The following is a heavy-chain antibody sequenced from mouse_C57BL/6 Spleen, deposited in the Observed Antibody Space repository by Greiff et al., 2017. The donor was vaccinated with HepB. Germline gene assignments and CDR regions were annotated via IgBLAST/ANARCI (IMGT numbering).Heavy chain of an antibody. D-gene: IGHD1-1*01. CDR1: GYAFSSSW. Sequence: LVESGPELVKPGASVKISCKASGYAFSSSWMNWVKQRPGKGLEWIGRIYPGDGDTNYNGKFKGKATLTADKSSSTAYMQLSSLTSEDSAVYFCARNYYGSSLGWFAYWGQGTLVTVSA. CDR2: IYPGDGDT. CDR3: ARNYYGSSLGWFAY. V-gene: IGHV1-82*01. J-gene: IGHJ3*01.